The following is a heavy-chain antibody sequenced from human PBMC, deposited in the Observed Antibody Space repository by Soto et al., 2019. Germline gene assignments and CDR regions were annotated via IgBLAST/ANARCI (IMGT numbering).Heavy chain of an antibody. Sequence: PGGSLRLSCAASGFTFDDYTMHWVRQAPGKGLEWVSLISWDGGSTYYADSVKGRFTISRDNSKNSLYLQMNSLRTEDTALYYCAVRRRYCSSTSCYAHYYYGMDVWGQGTTVTVSS. D-gene: IGHD2-2*01. J-gene: IGHJ6*02. CDR2: ISWDGGST. CDR1: GFTFDDYT. CDR3: AVRRRYCSSTSCYAHYYYGMDV. V-gene: IGHV3-43*01.